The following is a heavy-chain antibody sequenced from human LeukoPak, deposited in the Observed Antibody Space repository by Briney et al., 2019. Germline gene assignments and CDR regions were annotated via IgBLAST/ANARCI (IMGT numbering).Heavy chain of an antibody. D-gene: IGHD3-10*02. CDR2: IYHSGST. CDR1: GYSISSGYY. Sequence: ASETLSPTCTVSGYSISSGYYWGWIRQPPGKGLEWIGSIYHSGSTYYNPSLKSRVTISVDTSKNQFSLKLSSVTAADTAVYYCARVVTRFGELFYYYYYGMDVWGQGTTVTVSS. CDR3: ARVVTRFGELFYYYYYGMDV. J-gene: IGHJ6*02. V-gene: IGHV4-38-2*02.